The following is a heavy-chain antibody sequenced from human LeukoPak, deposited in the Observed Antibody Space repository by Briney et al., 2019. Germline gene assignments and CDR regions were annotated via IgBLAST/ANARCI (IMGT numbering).Heavy chain of an antibody. CDR1: GFTFDDYG. V-gene: IGHV3-48*01. D-gene: IGHD1-14*01. Sequence: GGSLRLSCAASGFTFDDYGMSWVRQAPGKGLEWVSYIGTSSSTIYYADSVKGRFTISRDNAKNSLFLQMNSLRAEDTAVYYCARDRSRIESPVDYWGQGTLVTVSS. CDR2: IGTSSSTI. J-gene: IGHJ4*02. CDR3: ARDRSRIESPVDY.